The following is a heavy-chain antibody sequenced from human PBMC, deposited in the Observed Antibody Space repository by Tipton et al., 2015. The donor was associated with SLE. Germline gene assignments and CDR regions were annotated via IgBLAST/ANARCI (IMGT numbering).Heavy chain of an antibody. CDR1: GYSISSAYY. CDR2: IYHSGST. J-gene: IGHJ4*02. V-gene: IGHV4-38-2*01. D-gene: IGHD6-6*01. Sequence: TLSLTCAVSGYSISSAYYWGWIRQPPGKGLEWIGTIYHSGSTYYNPSLKSRVTISVDTSKNQFSLNLSSVTAADTAVYYCARGRIAASGWYYFDYWGQGTLITVSS. CDR3: ARGRIAASGWYYFDY.